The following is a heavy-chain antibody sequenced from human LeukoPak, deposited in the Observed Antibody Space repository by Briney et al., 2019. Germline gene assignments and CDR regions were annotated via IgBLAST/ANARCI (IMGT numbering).Heavy chain of an antibody. CDR1: GGSFSGYY. CDR2: IDHSGST. Sequence: SETLSLTCAVYGGSFSGYYWSWIRQPPGKGLEWIGQIDHSGSTNYNPSLKSGVTISLDTSKNQFSLKLSSVTAADTAVYYCARAVSGYSYGYAYWGQGTLVTVSS. CDR3: ARAVSGYSYGYAY. J-gene: IGHJ4*02. D-gene: IGHD5-18*01. V-gene: IGHV4-34*01.